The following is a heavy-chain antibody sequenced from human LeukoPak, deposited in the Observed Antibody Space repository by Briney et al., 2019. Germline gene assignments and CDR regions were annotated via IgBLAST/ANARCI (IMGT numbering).Heavy chain of an antibody. J-gene: IGHJ3*02. CDR1: GGPFSGYY. D-gene: IGHD3-22*01. CDR2: INHSGSA. V-gene: IGHV4-34*01. Sequence: SETLSLTCAVYGGPFSGYYWSWIRQPPGKGLEWIGEINHSGSANYNPSLKSRVTISVDMSKNQFSLKLSSVTAADTAVYYCARGYYYDSSGYPMVAFDIWGQGTMVTVSS. CDR3: ARGYYYDSSGYPMVAFDI.